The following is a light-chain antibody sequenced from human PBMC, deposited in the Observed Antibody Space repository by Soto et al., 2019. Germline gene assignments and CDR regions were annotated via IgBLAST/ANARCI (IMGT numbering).Light chain of an antibody. CDR1: QSVSSSN. CDR2: GAS. Sequence: EIVLTQSPGTLSLSPGERATLSCRASQSVSSSNLAWYQQKPGQAPRLLIYGASSRATGIRDRFSGSGSGTDFTLTISSLEPEDFAVYYSQQYGSSPRTFGQGTKLDIK. J-gene: IGKJ1*01. CDR3: QQYGSSPRT. V-gene: IGKV3-20*01.